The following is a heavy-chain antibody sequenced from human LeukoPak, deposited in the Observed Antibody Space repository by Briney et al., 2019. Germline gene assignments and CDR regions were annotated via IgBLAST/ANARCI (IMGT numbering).Heavy chain of an antibody. D-gene: IGHD3-22*01. CDR3: ARRGDDNYIDSSYDY. J-gene: IGHJ4*02. Sequence: SETLSLTCTVSGGSISSYYWSWIRQPPGKGLEWIGYIYYSGSTNYNPSLKSRVTISVDTSKNQFSLKLSSVTAADTAVYYCARRGDDNYIDSSYDYWGQGALVTVSS. CDR1: GGSISSYY. CDR2: IYYSGST. V-gene: IGHV4-59*01.